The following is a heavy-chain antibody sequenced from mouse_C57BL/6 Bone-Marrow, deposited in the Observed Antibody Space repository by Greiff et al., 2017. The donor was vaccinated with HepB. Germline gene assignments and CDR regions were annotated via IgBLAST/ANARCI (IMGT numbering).Heavy chain of an antibody. CDR3: ARGVITTVVATNFDY. V-gene: IGHV1-52*01. CDR1: GYTFTSYW. J-gene: IGHJ2*01. Sequence: QVQLQQPGAELVRPGSSVKLSCKASGYTFTSYWMHWVKQSPIQGLEWIGNIDPSDSETHYNQKFKDKATLTVDKSSSTAYMQLSSLTSEDSAVYYCARGVITTVVATNFDYWGQGTTLTVSS. D-gene: IGHD1-1*01. CDR2: IDPSDSET.